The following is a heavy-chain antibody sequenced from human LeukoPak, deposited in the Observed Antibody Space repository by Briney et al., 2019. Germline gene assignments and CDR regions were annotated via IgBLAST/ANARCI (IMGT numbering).Heavy chain of an antibody. Sequence: GSLRLSCAASGFTVSSNYMSWVRQAPGKGLEWVSVIYSGGSTYYSDSVKGRFTISRDNSKNTLYLQMNSLRAEDTAVYYCARDRVYYDSSGSRDAFDIWGQGTMVTVSS. CDR2: IYSGGST. J-gene: IGHJ3*02. CDR3: ARDRVYYDSSGSRDAFDI. D-gene: IGHD3-22*01. CDR1: GFTVSSNY. V-gene: IGHV3-53*01.